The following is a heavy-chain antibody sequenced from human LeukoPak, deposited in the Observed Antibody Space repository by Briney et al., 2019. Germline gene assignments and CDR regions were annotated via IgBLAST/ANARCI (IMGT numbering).Heavy chain of an antibody. Sequence: GGSLRLSCAASGFTFSSYGMHWVRQAPGKGLEWVAFIRYDGSNKYYADSVKGRFTISRDNSKNTLYLQMDSPRAEDTAVYYCAKDGPEWGATSWFDPWGQGTLVTVSS. CDR3: AKDGPEWGATSWFDP. CDR2: IRYDGSNK. V-gene: IGHV3-30*02. D-gene: IGHD3-16*01. J-gene: IGHJ5*02. CDR1: GFTFSSYG.